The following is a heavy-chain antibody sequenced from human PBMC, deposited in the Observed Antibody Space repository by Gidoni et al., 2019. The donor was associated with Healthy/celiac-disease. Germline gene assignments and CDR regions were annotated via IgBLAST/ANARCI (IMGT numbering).Heavy chain of an antibody. CDR3: ANHFWEWSKPNLWDY. Sequence: EVQLLESGGGLVQPGGSLSLSCAASGFTFSSYAMSWVRQAPGKGLEWVSAISGRGGSTYYADSVKGRFTISRDNSKNTLYLQMNSRRAEDTAVYYCANHFWEWSKPNLWDYGGQGTLVTVSS. D-gene: IGHD3-3*01. CDR2: ISGRGGST. J-gene: IGHJ4*02. V-gene: IGHV3-23*01. CDR1: GFTFSSYA.